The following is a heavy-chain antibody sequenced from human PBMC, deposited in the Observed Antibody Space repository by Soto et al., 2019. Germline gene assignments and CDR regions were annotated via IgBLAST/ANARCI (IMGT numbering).Heavy chain of an antibody. D-gene: IGHD2-15*01. CDR1: GFSLSTSGVG. Sequence: QITLKESGPTLVKPTQTLTLTCTFSGFSLSTSGVGVAWIRQPPGKALEWLALIYWDDDKRYRPSLETRITTTKDTTKNQVVLTKTNMDSVDTATYYCAYLPCSGGSCNWFSYSGMDVWGQGTTVTVSS. J-gene: IGHJ6*02. CDR2: IYWDDDK. V-gene: IGHV2-5*02. CDR3: AYLPCSGGSCNWFSYSGMDV.